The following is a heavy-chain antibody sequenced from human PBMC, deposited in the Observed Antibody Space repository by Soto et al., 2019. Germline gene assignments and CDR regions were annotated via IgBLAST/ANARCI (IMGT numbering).Heavy chain of an antibody. CDR2: IWYDGSNK. D-gene: IGHD2-15*01. CDR1: GFTFSSYG. J-gene: IGHJ4*02. Sequence: QVQLVESGGGVVQPGRSLRLSCAASGFTFSSYGMHWVRQAPGKGLEWVAVIWYDGSNKYYADSVKGRFTISRDNSKNTLYLQVNSLRAEDTAVYYCARDGDPCSGGGCYWYSFDYWGQGTLVTVSS. CDR3: ARDGDPCSGGGCYWYSFDY. V-gene: IGHV3-33*01.